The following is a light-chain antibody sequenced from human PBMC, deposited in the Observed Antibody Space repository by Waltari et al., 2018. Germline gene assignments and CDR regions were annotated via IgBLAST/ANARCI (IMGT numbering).Light chain of an antibody. V-gene: IGKV2-40*01. CDR2: TLA. J-gene: IGKJ2*01. Sequence: EIVMTQTPLSLPATPGEPASISCRSSQSLINSDDGYTYLDWFLQKPGQSPQRLIYTLAYRAVRVPDRFSGTGSGSNFSLEISRVEAEDVGIYYCMQRLEFPYTFGQGTRLDMK. CDR3: MQRLEFPYT. CDR1: QSLINSDDGYTY.